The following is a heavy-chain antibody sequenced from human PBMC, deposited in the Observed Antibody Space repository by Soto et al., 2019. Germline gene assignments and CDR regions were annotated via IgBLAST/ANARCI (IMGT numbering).Heavy chain of an antibody. CDR2: IYPGDSDT. CDR3: ARHVGLGYCSGGSCYDYYYYGMDV. CDR1: GYSFTSYW. V-gene: IGHV5-51*01. J-gene: IGHJ6*02. Sequence: GESLKISCKGSGYSFTSYWIGWVRQMPGKGLEWMGIIYPGDSDTGYSPSFQGQVTISADKSISTAYLQWSSLKASDTAMYYCARHVGLGYCSGGSCYDYYYYGMDVWGQGTTVTVSS. D-gene: IGHD2-15*01.